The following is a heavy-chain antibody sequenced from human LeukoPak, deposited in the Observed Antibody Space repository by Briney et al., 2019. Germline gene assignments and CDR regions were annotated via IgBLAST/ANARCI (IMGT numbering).Heavy chain of an antibody. Sequence: SVTVSCTASVGTFSSYAISWVRQAPGQGLEWMGGIIPIFGTANYAQKFQGRVTITTDESTSTAYMELSSLRSEDTAVYYCARGGESTAMARFDYWGQGTLVTVSS. V-gene: IGHV1-69*05. CDR3: ARGGESTAMARFDY. J-gene: IGHJ4*02. CDR1: VGTFSSYA. CDR2: IIPIFGTA. D-gene: IGHD5-18*01.